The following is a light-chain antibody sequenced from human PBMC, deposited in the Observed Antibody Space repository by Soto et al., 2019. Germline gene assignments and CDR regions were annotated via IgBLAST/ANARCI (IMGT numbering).Light chain of an antibody. CDR3: SSYTSSSTRV. Sequence: QSALTQPPSASGSPGQSVTISCTGTSSDVGAYKYVSWYQQHPGKAPKLMIYDVSNRPSGVSNRFSGSKSGNTASLTISGLQAEDEADYYCSSYTSSSTRVFGGGTKLTVL. CDR1: SSDVGAYKY. CDR2: DVS. V-gene: IGLV2-14*01. J-gene: IGLJ2*01.